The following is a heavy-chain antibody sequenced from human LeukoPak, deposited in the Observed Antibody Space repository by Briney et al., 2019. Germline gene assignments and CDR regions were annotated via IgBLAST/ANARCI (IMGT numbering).Heavy chain of an antibody. CDR1: GGSFSGFY. CDR3: ARLVAYYDSESYSPTLDY. D-gene: IGHD3-10*01. J-gene: IGHJ4*02. CDR2: ISHGGST. V-gene: IGHV4-34*01. Sequence: SETLSLTCAVYGGSFSGFYWSWIRQPPGKGLEWVGEISHGGSTKYNPSLKSRVNISVDTSKNQFSLKLTSVTAADTAVYYCARLVAYYDSESYSPTLDYWGQGTLVTVSS.